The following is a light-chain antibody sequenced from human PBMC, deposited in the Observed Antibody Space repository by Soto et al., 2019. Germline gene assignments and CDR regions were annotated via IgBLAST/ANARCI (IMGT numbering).Light chain of an antibody. V-gene: IGLV2-11*01. CDR3: CSYAGSYTANWV. CDR2: DVT. Sequence: QSALTQPRSVSGSPGQSVTISCTGTSSDVGRYNFVSWYQQHPGRAPKLIIYDVTNRPSGVPNRFSGSKSGNTASLTISGLQAEDEADYHCCSYAGSYTANWVFGGGTKVTVL. J-gene: IGLJ3*02. CDR1: SSDVGRYNF.